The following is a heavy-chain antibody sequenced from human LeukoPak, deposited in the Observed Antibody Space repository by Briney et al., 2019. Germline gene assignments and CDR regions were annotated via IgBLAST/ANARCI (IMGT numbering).Heavy chain of an antibody. J-gene: IGHJ6*03. CDR2: IIPIFGTA. V-gene: IGHV1-69*05. D-gene: IGHD6-13*01. Sequence: SVKVSCKASGGTFSSYAISWVRQAPGQGLEWMGGIIPIFGTANYAQKFQGRVTITTDESTSTAYMELSSLRSEDTAVYHCARDRGYYSSSWYSKTYYYYYYMDVWGKGTTVTVSS. CDR1: GGTFSSYA. CDR3: ARDRGYYSSSWYSKTYYYYYYMDV.